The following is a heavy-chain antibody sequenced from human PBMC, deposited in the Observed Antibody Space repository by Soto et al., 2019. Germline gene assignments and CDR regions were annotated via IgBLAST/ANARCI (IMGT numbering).Heavy chain of an antibody. CDR1: GFTFSSYA. D-gene: IGHD3-3*01. CDR3: ARDFKVSYYDFWSGFQGNDY. Sequence: QVQLVESGGGVVQPGRSLRLSCAASGFTFSSYAMHWVRQAPGKGLEWVAVISYDGSNKYYADSVKGRFTISRDNSKNTLYLQMNSLRAEDTAVYYCARDFKVSYYDFWSGFQGNDYWGQGTLVTVSS. J-gene: IGHJ4*02. V-gene: IGHV3-30-3*01. CDR2: ISYDGSNK.